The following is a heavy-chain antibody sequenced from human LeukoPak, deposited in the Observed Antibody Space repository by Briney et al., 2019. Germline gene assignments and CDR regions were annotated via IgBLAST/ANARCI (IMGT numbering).Heavy chain of an antibody. CDR1: GFTFSSYA. D-gene: IGHD5-18*01. Sequence: GGSLGLSCAASGFTFSSYAMSWVRQAPGKGLEWVSAISGSGGSTHYADSVKGRFTISRDNSKNTLYLQMKSLRAEDTAVYYCAKFDGVQLWLPYYYYYMDVWGKGTTVTVSS. CDR3: AKFDGVQLWLPYYYYYMDV. V-gene: IGHV3-23*01. J-gene: IGHJ6*03. CDR2: ISGSGGST.